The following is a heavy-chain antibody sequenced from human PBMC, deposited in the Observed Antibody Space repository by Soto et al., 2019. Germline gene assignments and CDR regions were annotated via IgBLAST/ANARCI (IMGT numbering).Heavy chain of an antibody. D-gene: IGHD3-10*01. CDR2: INPNSGGT. V-gene: IGHV1-2*02. Sequence: ASVKVSCKASGYTFTGFYMHWVRQAPGQGLEWMGWINPNSGGTNYAQKFQGRVTMTRDTSISTAYMELSRLRSDDTAVYYCAAMVRGVIYGMDVWGQGTTVTVSS. J-gene: IGHJ6*02. CDR3: AAMVRGVIYGMDV. CDR1: GYTFTGFY.